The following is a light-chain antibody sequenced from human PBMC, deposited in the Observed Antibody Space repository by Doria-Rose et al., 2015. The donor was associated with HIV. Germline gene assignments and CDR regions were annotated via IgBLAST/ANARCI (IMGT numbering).Light chain of an antibody. J-gene: IGKJ5*01. Sequence: TQSPGTLSLSPGERATLSCRASQRVKSSYLAWYQPKPGQAPRLLIYDASTRATSIPDRFRGSMSGTDFTLTISRLEPDDVAVYYCQQYGTSRGTFGQGTRLEIK. CDR3: QQYGTSRGT. V-gene: IGKV3-20*01. CDR1: QRVKSSY. CDR2: DAS.